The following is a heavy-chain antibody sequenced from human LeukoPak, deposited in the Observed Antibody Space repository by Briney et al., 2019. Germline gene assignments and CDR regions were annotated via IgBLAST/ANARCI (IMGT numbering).Heavy chain of an antibody. D-gene: IGHD3-3*01. CDR1: GFTFSTFA. Sequence: PGGSLRLSCAASGFTFSTFAMNWVRQAPGKGLEWVSTISDAAGTTYYADSVRGRFTISRDNSKNTLYLQMNSLRAEDTAVYYCAKGEFWSAYYNGGQGTLVTVSS. CDR3: AKGEFWSAYYN. J-gene: IGHJ4*02. CDR2: ISDAAGTT. V-gene: IGHV3-23*01.